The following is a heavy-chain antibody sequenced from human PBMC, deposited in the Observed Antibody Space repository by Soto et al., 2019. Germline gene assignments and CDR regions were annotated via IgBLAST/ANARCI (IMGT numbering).Heavy chain of an antibody. J-gene: IGHJ6*02. Sequence: PGGSIRLACAASAFTLSSYGMHWVRPAPGKGLEWVAVISYDGSKKYYAGSVKGRFTISRDNSKNTLYLQMNSLRAEDTAVYYCAKSGDYYDSSGSYGMDVWGQGTTVTVSS. D-gene: IGHD3-22*01. CDR1: AFTLSSYG. CDR2: ISYDGSKK. V-gene: IGHV3-30*18. CDR3: AKSGDYYDSSGSYGMDV.